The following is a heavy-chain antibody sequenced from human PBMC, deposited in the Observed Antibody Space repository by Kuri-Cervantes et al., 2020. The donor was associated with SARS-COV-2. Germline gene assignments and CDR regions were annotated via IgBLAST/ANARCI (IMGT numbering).Heavy chain of an antibody. Sequence: GESLKISCAASGFTFSDHYIDWVRQAPGKGLEWVGRSKNKANSYTTEFAASVKGRFTISRDDSKNSLYLQMNSLQTEDAAVYYCAREGQRAYYYYYGMDVWGQGTTVTVSS. V-gene: IGHV3-72*01. CDR1: GFTFSDHY. J-gene: IGHJ6*02. CDR2: SKNKANSYTT. D-gene: IGHD6-25*01. CDR3: AREGQRAYYYYYGMDV.